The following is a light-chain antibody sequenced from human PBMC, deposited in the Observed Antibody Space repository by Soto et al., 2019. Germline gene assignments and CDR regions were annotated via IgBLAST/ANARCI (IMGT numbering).Light chain of an antibody. Sequence: VIWMTQSPSLLSASTGDRVTISCRMSQGISNYLAWYQQKPGKAPELLIYSASTLQSGVPSRFSGSGSGTDFSLTISNLQSEDVATYYCQQYYTFPFTFVPGTKVDIK. J-gene: IGKJ3*01. CDR3: QQYYTFPFT. CDR1: QGISNY. V-gene: IGKV1D-8*01. CDR2: SAS.